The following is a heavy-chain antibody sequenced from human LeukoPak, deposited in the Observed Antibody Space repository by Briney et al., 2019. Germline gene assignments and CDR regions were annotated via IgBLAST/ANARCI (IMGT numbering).Heavy chain of an antibody. CDR3: ARDSITVPLGYYFDY. CDR2: ISAYNGNT. Sequence: ASVKVSCKASGYTFTSYGISWVRQAPGQGLEWMGWISAYNGNTNYAQKLQGRVTMTTDTSTSTAYMELRSLRSDDTAVYYCARDSITVPLGYYFDYWGQGTLVTVSS. D-gene: IGHD5-24*01. J-gene: IGHJ4*02. CDR1: GYTFTSYG. V-gene: IGHV1-18*01.